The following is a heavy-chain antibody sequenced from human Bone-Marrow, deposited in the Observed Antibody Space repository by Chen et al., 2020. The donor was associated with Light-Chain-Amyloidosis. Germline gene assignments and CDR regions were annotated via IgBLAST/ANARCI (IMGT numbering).Heavy chain of an antibody. Sequence: QVTVKESGPALVKPTQTLTLTCTFSGFSLSSNGMRLNWIRQPPGKALEWLARIDWDGDKYYTPSLETRLTISQDPSKNHVVLTMTNMDPVDTATYYCARMSFFETSDALDVWGQGTMITVSS. V-gene: IGHV2-70*04. CDR2: IDWDGDK. J-gene: IGHJ3*01. CDR3: ARMSFFETSDALDV. D-gene: IGHD3-9*01. CDR1: GFSLSSNGMR.